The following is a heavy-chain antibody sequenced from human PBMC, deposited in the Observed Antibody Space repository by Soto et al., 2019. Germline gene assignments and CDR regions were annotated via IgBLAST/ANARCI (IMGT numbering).Heavy chain of an antibody. CDR3: AKEYCGGHCSSDYFDY. D-gene: IGHD2-21*01. V-gene: IGHV3-66*01. CDR2: IYSGGST. Sequence: GGSLRLSCAASGFTVSSNYMSWVRQAPGKGLEWVSVIYSGGSTYYADSVKGRFTISRDNSKNTLYLQMNSLRAEDTAVYYCAKEYCGGHCSSDYFDYWGQGTLVTVSS. CDR1: GFTVSSNY. J-gene: IGHJ4*02.